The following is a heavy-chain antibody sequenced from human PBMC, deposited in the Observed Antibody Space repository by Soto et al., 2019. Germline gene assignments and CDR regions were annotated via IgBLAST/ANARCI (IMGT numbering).Heavy chain of an antibody. D-gene: IGHD5-12*01. CDR1: GYSFTSYW. J-gene: IGHJ4*02. CDR3: ARHLSPPDMVATDYFDY. V-gene: IGHV5-51*01. CDR2: IYPGDSDT. Sequence: PGESLKISCKGSGYSFTSYWIGWVRQMPGKGLEWMGIIYPGDSDTRYSPSFQGQVTISADKSISTAYLQWSSLKASDTAMYYCARHLSPPDMVATDYFDYWGQGTLVTVSS.